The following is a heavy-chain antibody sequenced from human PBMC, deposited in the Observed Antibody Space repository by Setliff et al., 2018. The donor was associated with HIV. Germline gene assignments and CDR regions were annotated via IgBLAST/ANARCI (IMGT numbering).Heavy chain of an antibody. CDR3: VRDQALQFLGFDP. CDR1: GGSISGYY. Sequence: PSETLSLTCTVSGGSISGYYWSWIRQPPGKGLEWIAYIYYSGSTYYNPSLKSRVTFSVDTSKNQFSLRLTSVTAADTAVYYCVRDQALQFLGFDPWGQGILVTVSS. D-gene: IGHD3-3*01. V-gene: IGHV4-59*12. J-gene: IGHJ5*02. CDR2: IYYSGST.